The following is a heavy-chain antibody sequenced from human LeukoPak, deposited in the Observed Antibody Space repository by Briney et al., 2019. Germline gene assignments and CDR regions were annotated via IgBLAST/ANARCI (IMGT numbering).Heavy chain of an antibody. V-gene: IGHV4-30-4*08. CDR3: ARVLSSGWTGFDP. CDR1: GDSVSNGDYY. J-gene: IGHJ5*02. D-gene: IGHD6-19*01. Sequence: SETLSLTCTVSGDSVSNGDYYWTWIRQPPGKGLEWIGYVHSSGDTYYNPSLKSRVTVSVDTSKNQFSLNLRSVTAADTAVYYCARVLSSGWTGFDPWGQGILVTVSS. CDR2: VHSSGDT.